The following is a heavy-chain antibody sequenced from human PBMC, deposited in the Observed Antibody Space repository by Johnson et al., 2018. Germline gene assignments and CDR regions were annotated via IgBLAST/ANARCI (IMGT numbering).Heavy chain of an antibody. D-gene: IGHD3-22*01. V-gene: IGHV3-33*01. CDR1: GFTFSSYG. CDR2: IWYDGSNT. J-gene: IGHJ3*02. CDR3: ARDWELRGYYDAFDI. Sequence: QVQLVESGGGVVQPGRSLRLSCAASGFTFSSYGMHWVRQAPGKGLEWVAVIWYDGSNTYYADPVKGRFTISRDTSKNTLYLQMNSLRAEDTGVYYCARDWELRGYYDAFDIWGQGTMVTVSS.